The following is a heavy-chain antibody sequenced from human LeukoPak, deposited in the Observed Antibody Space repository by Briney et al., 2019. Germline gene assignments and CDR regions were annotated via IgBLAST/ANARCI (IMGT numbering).Heavy chain of an antibody. CDR3: ARGRMDYDSSGYSNDY. CDR2: MNPNSGNT. D-gene: IGHD3-22*01. V-gene: IGHV1-8*01. Sequence: ASVKVSCKASGYTFTSYDINWVRQATGQGLEWMGRMNPNSGNTGYAQKFQGRVTMTRNTSISTAYMELSSLRSEDTAVYYCARGRMDYDSSGYSNDYWGQGTLVTVSS. CDR1: GYTFTSYD. J-gene: IGHJ4*02.